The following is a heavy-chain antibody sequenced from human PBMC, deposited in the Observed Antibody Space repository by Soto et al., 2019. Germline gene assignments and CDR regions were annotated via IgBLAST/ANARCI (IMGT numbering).Heavy chain of an antibody. CDR3: ASRDRGSLGMDV. CDR1: GYSFTSYW. D-gene: IGHD3-16*02. CDR2: IDPSDSYT. J-gene: IGHJ6*02. Sequence: PGESLKISCQGSGYSFTSYWISWVRQMPGKGLEWMGRIDPSDSYTNYSPSFQGHVTISADKSISTAYLQWSSLKASDTAMYYCASRDRGSLGMDVWGQGTTVTVSS. V-gene: IGHV5-10-1*01.